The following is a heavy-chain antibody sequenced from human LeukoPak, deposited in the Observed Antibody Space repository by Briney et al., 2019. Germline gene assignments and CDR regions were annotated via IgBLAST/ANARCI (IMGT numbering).Heavy chain of an antibody. D-gene: IGHD4-17*01. V-gene: IGHV1-18*01. J-gene: IGHJ4*02. CDR3: ARCAVATVTTSPGPGDY. CDR1: GYTFTSYD. CDR2: ISAYNGNT. Sequence: GASVKVSCKASGYTFTSYDINWVRQATGQGLEWMGWISAYNGNTNYAQKLQGRVTMTTDTSTSTAYMELRSLRSDDTAVYYCARCAVATVTTSPGPGDYWGQGTLVTVSS.